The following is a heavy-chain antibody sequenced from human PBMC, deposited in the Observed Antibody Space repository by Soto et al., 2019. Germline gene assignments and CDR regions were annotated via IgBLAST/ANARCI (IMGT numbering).Heavy chain of an antibody. V-gene: IGHV4-30-4*01. J-gene: IGHJ5*02. Sequence: HVQLQESGPGLVKPSQTRSLTCSVSGDSIDSGHFYWTWIRQPPGKGLEWIGYIHYTGSTTYNPYLKSPVTLSVDTYKIQLSLTVTPVAAAYTAVYYFAKVNGGGHDNVSVIHPWGQGNLVTVSP. D-gene: IGHD2-8*01. CDR1: GDSIDSGHFY. CDR3: AKVNGGGHDNVSVIHP. CDR2: IHYTGST.